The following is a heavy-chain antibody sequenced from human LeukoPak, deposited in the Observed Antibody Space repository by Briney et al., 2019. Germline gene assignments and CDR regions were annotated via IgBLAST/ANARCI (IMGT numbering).Heavy chain of an antibody. Sequence: GGSLRLSCAASGFTFSSYWMSWVRQAPGKGLEWVANIKQDGSEKYYVDSVKGRFAISRDNAKNSLYLQMNSLRAEDTAVYYCARNAYYYGSGSPLGYWGQGTLVTVSS. CDR2: IKQDGSEK. V-gene: IGHV3-7*01. J-gene: IGHJ4*02. CDR1: GFTFSSYW. D-gene: IGHD3-10*01. CDR3: ARNAYYYGSGSPLGY.